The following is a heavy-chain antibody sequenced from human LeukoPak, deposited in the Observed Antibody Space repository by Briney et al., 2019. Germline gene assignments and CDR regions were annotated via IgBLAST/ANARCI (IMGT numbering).Heavy chain of an antibody. CDR3: ARPYYYDSRIDP. CDR2: IYYSGST. J-gene: IGHJ5*02. CDR1: GGSISSGGYY. Sequence: SETLSLTCTVSGGSISSGGYYWSWIRQHPGKGLEWIGYIYYSGSTYYNPSLKSRVTISVDTSKNQFSLKLSSVTAADTAVYYCARPYYYDSRIDPWGQGILVTVSS. V-gene: IGHV4-31*03. D-gene: IGHD3-22*01.